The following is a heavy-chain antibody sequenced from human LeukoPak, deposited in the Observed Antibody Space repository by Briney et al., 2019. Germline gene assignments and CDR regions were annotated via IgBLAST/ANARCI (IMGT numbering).Heavy chain of an antibody. J-gene: IGHJ6*02. V-gene: IGHV1-3*01. CDR1: GYTFTSYA. CDR2: INAGNGNT. CDR3: ARDIVATGAPYYYYGMGV. D-gene: IGHD5-12*01. Sequence: ASVKVSCQASGYTFTSYAMHWVRQAPGQRLEWMGWINAGNGNTKYSQKFQGRVTITRDTSASTAYMELSSLRSEDTAVYYCARDIVATGAPYYYYGMGVWGQGTTVTVSS.